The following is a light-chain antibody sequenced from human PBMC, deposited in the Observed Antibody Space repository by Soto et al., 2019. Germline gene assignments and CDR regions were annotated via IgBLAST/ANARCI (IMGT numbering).Light chain of an antibody. Sequence: IQMTQSPSTLSASLGDRVTITCRASQDINRWLAWYQQKPGKAPKILIYNADTLESGVPSRLSGSGYGTEFILTISSLQPDDFATYYCQQFSLYWAFGQGTKVDIK. CDR1: QDINRW. CDR2: NAD. J-gene: IGKJ1*01. V-gene: IGKV1-5*01. CDR3: QQFSLYWA.